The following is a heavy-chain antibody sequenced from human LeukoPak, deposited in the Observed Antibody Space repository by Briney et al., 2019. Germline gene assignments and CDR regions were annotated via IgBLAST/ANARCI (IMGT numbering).Heavy chain of an antibody. J-gene: IGHJ4*02. D-gene: IGHD5-24*01. CDR3: ARVSPYGYNDHFDY. Sequence: SETLSLTCTVSGGSISSGGYYWSWIRQPPGKGLEWIGYIYHSGSTYYNPSLKSRVTISVDRSKNQFSLKLSSVTAADTAVYYCARVSPYGYNDHFDYWGQGTLVTVSS. CDR1: GGSISSGGYY. CDR2: IYHSGST. V-gene: IGHV4-30-2*01.